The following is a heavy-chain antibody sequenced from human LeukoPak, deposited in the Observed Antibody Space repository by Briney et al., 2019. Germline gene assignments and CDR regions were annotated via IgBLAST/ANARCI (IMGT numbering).Heavy chain of an antibody. CDR3: ARAPITVTTYFDY. J-gene: IGHJ4*02. V-gene: IGHV3-66*01. CDR2: IYSDGST. Sequence: GGSLRLSCAASGFTVSSNYMSWVRQAPGKGLEWVSLIYSDGSTYYADSVKGRFTISRDNSKNTLYLQMNSLRAEDTAVYYCARAPITVTTYFDYWGQGTLVTVSS. CDR1: GFTVSSNY. D-gene: IGHD4-17*01.